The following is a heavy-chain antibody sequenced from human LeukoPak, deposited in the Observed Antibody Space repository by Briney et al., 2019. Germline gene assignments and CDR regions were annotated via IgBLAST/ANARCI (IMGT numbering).Heavy chain of an antibody. CDR2: ISSSSSYI. Sequence: GGSLRRSCAASGFTFSSYSMTWVRQAPGKGLEWVSSISSSSSYIYYADSVKGRFTISRDNAKNSLYLQMNSLRAEDTAVYYCARDMWFGELPDYWGQGTLVTVSS. D-gene: IGHD3-10*01. CDR3: ARDMWFGELPDY. J-gene: IGHJ4*02. V-gene: IGHV3-21*01. CDR1: GFTFSSYS.